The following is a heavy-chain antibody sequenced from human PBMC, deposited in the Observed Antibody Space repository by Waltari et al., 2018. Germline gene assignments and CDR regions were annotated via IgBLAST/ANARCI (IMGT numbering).Heavy chain of an antibody. Sequence: QLQLQESGPGLVKPSETLSLICTVSGDSISATNHYWGWIRQPPGRGLEWIGSAYERGSTYSNPSLKSRVSISVDTSRNQFSLNLTSVTAADTAVYYCARHGGGDFYGSGNFYFFDHWGQGTLVTVSS. CDR3: ARHGGGDFYGSGNFYFFDH. CDR2: AYERGST. CDR1: GDSISATNHY. J-gene: IGHJ4*02. D-gene: IGHD3-10*01. V-gene: IGHV4-39*01.